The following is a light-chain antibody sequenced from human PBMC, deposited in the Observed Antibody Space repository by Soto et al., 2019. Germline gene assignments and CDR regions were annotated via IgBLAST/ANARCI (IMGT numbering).Light chain of an antibody. CDR3: MQGLQLPIT. CDR2: EAS. J-gene: IGKJ5*01. V-gene: IGKV2D-29*01. CDR1: QSLVYSNGKTY. Sequence: DIVMTQSPVSLSVTPGQSASISCKSSQSLVYSNGKTYLYWYLQKPGQPPQLLIYEASNRFSGAPHRFSGSGSGTGFTLEISRVEAEDVGVYYCMQGLQLPITFAQGTRLEIK.